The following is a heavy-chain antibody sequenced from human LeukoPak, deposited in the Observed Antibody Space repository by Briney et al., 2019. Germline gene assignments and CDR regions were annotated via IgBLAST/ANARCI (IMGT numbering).Heavy chain of an antibody. D-gene: IGHD2-2*01. J-gene: IGHJ3*02. CDR3: ARGGSPVVPAAIRAFDI. CDR2: MNPNSGNT. V-gene: IGHV1-8*03. CDR1: GYTFTSYD. Sequence: GASVKVSCKASGYTFTSYDINWVRQATGQGLEWMGWMNPNSGNTGYAQKFQGRVTITRNTSISTAYMELSSLRSEDTAVYYCARGGSPVVPAAIRAFDIWRQGTMVTVSS.